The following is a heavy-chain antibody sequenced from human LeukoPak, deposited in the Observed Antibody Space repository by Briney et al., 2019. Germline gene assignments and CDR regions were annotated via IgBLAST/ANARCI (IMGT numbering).Heavy chain of an antibody. CDR3: ARNMGDY. V-gene: IGHV3-7*04. Sequence: GGSLRLSCAASGFTFSTYWMTWVRQAPGKGLEWVANINQDGSQKNYVDSVKGRFTISRDNAKNSLYLQMNSLRAEDTAVYYCARNMGDYWGQGTLVTVSS. CDR1: GFTFSTYW. CDR2: INQDGSQK. D-gene: IGHD2/OR15-2a*01. J-gene: IGHJ4*02.